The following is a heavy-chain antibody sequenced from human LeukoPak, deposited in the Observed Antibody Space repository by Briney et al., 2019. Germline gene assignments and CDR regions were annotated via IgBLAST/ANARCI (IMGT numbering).Heavy chain of an antibody. Sequence: PSETLSLTCTVSGGSISSSNYYWGWIRQPPGKGLEWIGSIYYSGSTHYNPSLKSRVTISVDTSKNQFSLKLSSVTAADTAVYYCARNESVVVVAPATPRYNYFDPWGQGTLVTVSS. CDR2: IYYSGST. CDR1: GGSISSSNYY. V-gene: IGHV4-39*01. J-gene: IGHJ5*02. D-gene: IGHD2-15*01. CDR3: ARNESVVVVAPATPRYNYFDP.